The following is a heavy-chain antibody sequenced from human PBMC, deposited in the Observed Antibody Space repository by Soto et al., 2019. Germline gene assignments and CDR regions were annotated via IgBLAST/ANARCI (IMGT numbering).Heavy chain of an antibody. Sequence: SSVKVSCKASGATFSTLIISWVRQAPGQGLEWMGGIIPIYGTTNYAQKFQGRVTITADESTSTAYMELSSLRSDDTALYYCARSRLPSPPYNWLDPWGQGTLVTVSS. CDR1: GATFSTLI. CDR2: IIPIYGTT. V-gene: IGHV1-69*13. CDR3: ARSRLPSPPYNWLDP. D-gene: IGHD2-15*01. J-gene: IGHJ5*02.